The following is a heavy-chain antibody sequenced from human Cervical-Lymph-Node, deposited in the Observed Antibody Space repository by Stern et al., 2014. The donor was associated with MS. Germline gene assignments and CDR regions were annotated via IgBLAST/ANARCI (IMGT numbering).Heavy chain of an antibody. D-gene: IGHD5-24*01. V-gene: IGHV3-23*04. CDR3: ARRKDGRFDY. CDR2: VIRGGAT. Sequence: EMQLVESGGGLVQPGGSRRLSCVASGFTFLDFTMGWVRQAPGKGLEWVSAVIRGGATNYAVSVKGRFTISRDDSRSTLYLEMNSLRAGDTAVYYCARRKDGRFDYWGQGTLVTVSS. CDR1: GFTFLDFT. J-gene: IGHJ4*02.